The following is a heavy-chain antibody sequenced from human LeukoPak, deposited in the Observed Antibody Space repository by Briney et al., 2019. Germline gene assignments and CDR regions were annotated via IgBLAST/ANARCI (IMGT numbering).Heavy chain of an antibody. Sequence: GGSLRLSCAASGFTFSSYEMNWVRQAPGKGLEWVSYISSSGSNIYYADSVKGRFTISRDNAKNSLYLQTNSLRAEDTAVYYCAELGITMIGGVWGKGTTVTISS. J-gene: IGHJ6*04. D-gene: IGHD3-10*02. CDR3: AELGITMIGGV. V-gene: IGHV3-48*03. CDR2: ISSSGSNI. CDR1: GFTFSSYE.